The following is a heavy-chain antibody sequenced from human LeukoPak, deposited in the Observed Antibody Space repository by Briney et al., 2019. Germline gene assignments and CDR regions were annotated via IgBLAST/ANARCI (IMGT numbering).Heavy chain of an antibody. CDR2: ISSSGSTI. CDR1: GFTFSSYE. Sequence: GGSLRLSCAASGFTFSSYEMNWVRQAPGKGLEWVSYISSSGSTIYYADSVKGRFTISRDNAKNSLSLQMNSLRAEDTAVYYCTRDEVGATTEFDSWGQGTLVTVSS. J-gene: IGHJ4*02. V-gene: IGHV3-48*03. CDR3: TRDEVGATTEFDS. D-gene: IGHD1-26*01.